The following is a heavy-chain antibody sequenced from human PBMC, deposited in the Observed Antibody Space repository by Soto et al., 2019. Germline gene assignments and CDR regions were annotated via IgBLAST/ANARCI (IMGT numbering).Heavy chain of an antibody. V-gene: IGHV3-9*01. J-gene: IGHJ6*02. D-gene: IGHD3-10*01. Sequence: EVQLLESGGGLVQPGGSLRLSCAASGFTFSSYAMSWVRQAPGKGLEWVSGISWNSGSIGYADSVKGRFTISRDNAKNSLYLQMNSLRAEDTALYYCAKDTGDYYYYGMDVWGQGTTVTVSS. CDR2: ISWNSGSI. CDR3: AKDTGDYYYYGMDV. CDR1: GFTFSSYA.